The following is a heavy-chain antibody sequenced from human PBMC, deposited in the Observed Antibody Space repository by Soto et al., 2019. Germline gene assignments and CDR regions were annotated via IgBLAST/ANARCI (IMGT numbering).Heavy chain of an antibody. CDR3: ARAPSMTTVVTPSDY. V-gene: IGHV1-18*01. CDR2: ISAYNGNT. CDR1: GYTSTSDG. D-gene: IGHD4-17*01. Sequence: GPSVQVSCKASGYTSTSDGISWVRQAPGQGLEWMGWISAYNGNTNYAQKLQGRVTMTTDTSTSTAYMELRSMRSDDTAVYYCARAPSMTTVVTPSDYWGQGTPVTVSS. J-gene: IGHJ4*02.